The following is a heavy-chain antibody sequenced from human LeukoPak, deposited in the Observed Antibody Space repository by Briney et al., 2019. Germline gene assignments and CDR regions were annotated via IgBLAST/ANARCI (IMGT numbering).Heavy chain of an antibody. CDR3: ARDMPPGTVEQFFDI. Sequence: PETLSLTPTVSVGSTTSYSWSSIPAPARERLGWIGRIYTIVSTHYNPPLKSRVTMSGDTSKNPFSLKLSPVSAADTAVYYCARDMPPGTVEQFFDIWGQGTIVTVSS. J-gene: IGHJ3*02. V-gene: IGHV4-4*07. CDR2: IYTIVST. CDR1: VGSTTSYS. D-gene: IGHD1/OR15-1a*01.